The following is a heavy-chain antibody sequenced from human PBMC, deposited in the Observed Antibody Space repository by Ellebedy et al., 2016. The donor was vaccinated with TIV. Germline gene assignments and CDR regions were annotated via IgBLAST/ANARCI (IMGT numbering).Heavy chain of an antibody. CDR3: ARGGTWSTDY. Sequence: PGGSLRFSCAASGFTFSNYWMSWVRQAPGKGLEWVANIRQDGSEKYYVDSVKGRFTISRDNAKNSLYMQMNSLRAEDTAVYYCARGGTWSTDYWGQGTLVTVSS. CDR2: IRQDGSEK. J-gene: IGHJ4*02. V-gene: IGHV3-7*01. D-gene: IGHD6-13*01. CDR1: GFTFSNYW.